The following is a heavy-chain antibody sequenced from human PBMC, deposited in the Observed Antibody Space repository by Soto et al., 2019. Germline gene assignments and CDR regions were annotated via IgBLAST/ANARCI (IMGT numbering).Heavy chain of an antibody. CDR1: GFTFSSYV. CDR2: ISYDGSNT. CDR3: AKLDQYSSSQGY. V-gene: IGHV3-30*18. J-gene: IGHJ4*02. D-gene: IGHD6-13*01. Sequence: GGSCRHSCGGSGFTFSSYVMHWGRQAPGKGLEWVAVISYDGSNTYYADSVKGRFTIYRENSKNTLYLQMNSLRAEDTAMYYCAKLDQYSSSQGYWGQGTLVTVSS.